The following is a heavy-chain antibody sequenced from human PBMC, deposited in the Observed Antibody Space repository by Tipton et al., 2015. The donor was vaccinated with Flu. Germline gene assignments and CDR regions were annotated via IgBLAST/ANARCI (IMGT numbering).Heavy chain of an antibody. CDR1: GGTFSSDA. CDR2: IIPNFGTA. D-gene: IGHD6-19*01. V-gene: IGHV1-69*15. J-gene: IGHJ4*02. Sequence: QSGAEAKKPGSTVKVSCKATGGTFSSDAIRWVRQAPGQGLEWMGKIIPNFGTANYAQKFQGRVTITADGSTSTADLELSSLRYEDTAVYYCARGLISSGWVYYIDCWGQGTLGRVSS. CDR3: ARGLISSGWVYYIDC.